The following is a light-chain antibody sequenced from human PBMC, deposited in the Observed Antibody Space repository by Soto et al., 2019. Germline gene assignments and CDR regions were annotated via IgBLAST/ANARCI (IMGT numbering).Light chain of an antibody. Sequence: EIVMTQSPATLSVSPGERAILSCRASQSVNNNLAWYQQKPGQAPRLLIYGASTRATGIAARFSGSGSGTEFTLTISSLQSEDFAVYYCQQYNNWPPVTFGPGTKVDIK. CDR3: QQYNNWPPVT. V-gene: IGKV3-15*01. J-gene: IGKJ3*01. CDR2: GAS. CDR1: QSVNNN.